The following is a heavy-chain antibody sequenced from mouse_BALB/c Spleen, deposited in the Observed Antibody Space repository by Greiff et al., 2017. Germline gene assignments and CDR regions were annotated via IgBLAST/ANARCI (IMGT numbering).Heavy chain of an antibody. CDR1: GYAFSSYW. D-gene: IGHD1-2*01. CDR2: IYPGDGDT. Sequence: QVQLQQSGAELVRPGSSVKISCKASGYAFSSYWMNWVKQRPGQGLEWIGQIYPGDGDTNYNGKFKGKATLTADKSSSTAYMQLSSLTSEDSAVYFCASRGIHYYLYFDVWGAGTTVTVSS. J-gene: IGHJ1*01. V-gene: IGHV1-80*01. CDR3: ASRGIHYYLYFDV.